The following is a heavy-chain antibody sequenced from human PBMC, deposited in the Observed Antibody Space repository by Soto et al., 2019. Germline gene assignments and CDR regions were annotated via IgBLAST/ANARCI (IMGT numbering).Heavy chain of an antibody. D-gene: IGHD6-19*01. CDR3: AKEGSGWYYFDY. CDR2: ISYDGSNK. J-gene: IGHJ4*02. Sequence: GGSLRLSCAASGFTFSSYGMHWVRQAPGKGLEWVAVISYDGSNKYYADSVKGRFTISRDNSKNTLYLQMNSLRAEDTAVYYCAKEGSGWYYFDYWGQGTLVTVSS. CDR1: GFTFSSYG. V-gene: IGHV3-30*18.